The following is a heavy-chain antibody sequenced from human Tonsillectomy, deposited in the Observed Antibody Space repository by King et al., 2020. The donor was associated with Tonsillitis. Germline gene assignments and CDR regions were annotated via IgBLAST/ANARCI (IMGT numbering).Heavy chain of an antibody. CDR3: ARDLWFGESGMDV. J-gene: IGHJ6*02. V-gene: IGHV3-23*04. Sequence: VQLVESGGGLVQPGGSLRLSCAASGFTFSSYAMSWVRQAPGKGLEWVSAISGSGGSTYYADSVKGRFTISRDNTKNTLYLQMNSLRAEDTAVYYCARDLWFGESGMDVWGQGTTVTVSS. CDR1: GFTFSSYA. D-gene: IGHD3-10*01. CDR2: ISGSGGST.